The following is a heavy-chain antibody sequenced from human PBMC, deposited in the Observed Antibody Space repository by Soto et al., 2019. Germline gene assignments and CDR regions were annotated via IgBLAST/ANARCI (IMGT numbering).Heavy chain of an antibody. CDR1: GGSFSGYD. J-gene: IGHJ5*01. V-gene: IGHV4-34*01. D-gene: IGHD3-10*01. CDR2: INHSGST. Sequence: SETLSLTCAVYGGSFSGYDWSWIRQPPGKGLEWIGEINHSGSTNYNPSLKSRVTISVDTPKNQFSLTLSSVTAADTAVYYCDRAKDYYGSGSYRDRNRLASSGQGTLVTVSS. CDR3: DRAKDYYGSGSYRDRNRLAS.